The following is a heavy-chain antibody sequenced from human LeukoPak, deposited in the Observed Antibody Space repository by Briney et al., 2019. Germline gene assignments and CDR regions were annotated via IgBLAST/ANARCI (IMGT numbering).Heavy chain of an antibody. V-gene: IGHV4-4*07. Sequence: PSETLSLTCTVSGCTLIEFNWSSIRQPAGKGLEWIGRIYTNGSTNYNPSLQSRVTMSLDTSKNQFSLKVNSVSAADTPLYYCARDGAYRLLNEAFDIWGQGTTVTVSS. CDR2: IYTNGST. CDR1: GCTLIEFN. CDR3: ARDGAYRLLNEAFDI. J-gene: IGHJ3*02. D-gene: IGHD3-16*01.